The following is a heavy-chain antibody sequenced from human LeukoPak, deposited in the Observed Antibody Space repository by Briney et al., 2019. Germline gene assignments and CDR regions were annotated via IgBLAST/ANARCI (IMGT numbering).Heavy chain of an antibody. CDR2: IYTSGST. CDR3: ARQYDSYFYYYLDL. Sequence: SETLSLTCTVSGGPISSGSYYWSWIRQPAGKGLEWIGRIYTSGSTNYNPSLKSRVTMSVDTSRNQFSLKLSFVTAADTAVYYCARQYDSYFYYYLDLWGTGTTVTVSS. J-gene: IGHJ6*03. D-gene: IGHD2-2*01. V-gene: IGHV4-61*02. CDR1: GGPISSGSYY.